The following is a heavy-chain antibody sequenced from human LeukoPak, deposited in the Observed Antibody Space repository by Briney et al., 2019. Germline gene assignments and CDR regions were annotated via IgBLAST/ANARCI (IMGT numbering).Heavy chain of an antibody. CDR1: GGSFNSYY. CDR2: IYYSGST. Sequence: SETLSLTCTVSGGSFNSYYWSWIRQPPGKGLEWIGSIYYSGSTYYNPSLKSRVTISVDTSKNQFSLKLSSVTAADTAVYYCARDGIYSSSWHDAFDIWGQGTMVTVSS. CDR3: ARDGIYSSSWHDAFDI. J-gene: IGHJ3*02. D-gene: IGHD6-13*01. V-gene: IGHV4-59*01.